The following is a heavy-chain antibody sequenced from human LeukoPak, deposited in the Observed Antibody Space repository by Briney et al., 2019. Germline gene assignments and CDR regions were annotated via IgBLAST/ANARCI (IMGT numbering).Heavy chain of an antibody. Sequence: SETLSLTCAVSGGSISSYYWSWIRQPPGKGLEWIGYIYYSGSTNYNPSLKSRVTISVDTSKNQFSLRLSSVTAADTAVYYCARSEYSYGADAFDIWGQGTMVTVSS. V-gene: IGHV4-59*01. D-gene: IGHD5-18*01. CDR1: GGSISSYY. CDR3: ARSEYSYGADAFDI. J-gene: IGHJ3*02. CDR2: IYYSGST.